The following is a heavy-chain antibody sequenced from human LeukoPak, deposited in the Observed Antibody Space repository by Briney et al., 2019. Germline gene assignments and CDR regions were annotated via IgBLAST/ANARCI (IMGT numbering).Heavy chain of an antibody. V-gene: IGHV3-20*04. CDR1: GFTFDDYG. Sequence: GGSLRLSCAASGFTFDDYGMSWVRQAPGKGLEWVSGINWNGGSTGYADSVKGRFTISRDNAKNSLYLQMNSLRAEDTALYYCARSGDDILTLYFDYWGQGTLVTVSS. CDR3: ARSGDDILTLYFDY. J-gene: IGHJ4*02. CDR2: INWNGGST. D-gene: IGHD3-9*01.